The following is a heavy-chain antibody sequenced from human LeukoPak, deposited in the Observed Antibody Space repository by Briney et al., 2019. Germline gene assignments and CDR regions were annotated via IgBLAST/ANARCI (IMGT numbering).Heavy chain of an antibody. CDR1: GYTFTSYY. Sequence: GASVKVSCKASGYTFTSYYMHWVRQAPGQGLEWMGRIIPILGIANYAQKFQGRVTITADKSTSTAYMELSSLRSEDTAVYYCARERDGYNYFAYYGMDVWGQGTTVTVSS. CDR3: ARERDGYNYFAYYGMDV. J-gene: IGHJ6*02. V-gene: IGHV1-69*04. D-gene: IGHD5-24*01. CDR2: IIPILGIA.